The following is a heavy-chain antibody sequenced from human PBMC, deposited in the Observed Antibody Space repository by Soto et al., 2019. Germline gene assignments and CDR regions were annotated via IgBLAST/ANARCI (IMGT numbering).Heavy chain of an antibody. CDR2: IYYSGST. J-gene: IGHJ6*02. D-gene: IGHD1-1*01. V-gene: IGHV4-39*01. Sequence: PSETLSLTCTVSGGSISSSRYYWGWIRQPPGKGLEWIGSIYYSGSTYYNPSLKSRVTISVDTSKNQFSLKLSSVTAADTAVYYCARTWLETGTTYVWNYYYYYGMDVWGQGTTVTVS. CDR3: ARTWLETGTTYVWNYYYYYGMDV. CDR1: GGSISSSRYY.